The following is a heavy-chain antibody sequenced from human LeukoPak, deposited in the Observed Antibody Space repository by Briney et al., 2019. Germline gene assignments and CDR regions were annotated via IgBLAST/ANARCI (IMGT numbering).Heavy chain of an antibody. Sequence: SETLSLTCSVSGGPLSRGGYYWSRIPQHPGKGVEYIGHIYYSGSTDYTPSLKSRVTISIDTSKSQFSLKVTSVTAADTAVYYCARAGSYRWFDPWGQGTLVTVSS. CDR3: ARAGSYRWFDP. D-gene: IGHD3-10*01. J-gene: IGHJ5*02. CDR2: IYYSGST. CDR1: GGPLSRGGYY. V-gene: IGHV4-31*03.